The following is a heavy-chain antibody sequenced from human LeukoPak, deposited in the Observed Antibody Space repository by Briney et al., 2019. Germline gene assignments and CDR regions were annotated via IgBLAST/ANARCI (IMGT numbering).Heavy chain of an antibody. D-gene: IGHD5-18*01. J-gene: IGHJ4*02. CDR3: ARHLSGVTGYTYGRGIDY. CDR1: GFTFSSYW. V-gene: IGHV3-7*01. Sequence: GGSLRLSCAASGFTFSSYWMSWVRQAPGRGLEWVANIKKDESEKYSVDSVKGRFTISRDNAKTSLYLQMNTLRAEDTAVYYCARHLSGVTGYTYGRGIDYWGQGTLVTVSS. CDR2: IKKDESEK.